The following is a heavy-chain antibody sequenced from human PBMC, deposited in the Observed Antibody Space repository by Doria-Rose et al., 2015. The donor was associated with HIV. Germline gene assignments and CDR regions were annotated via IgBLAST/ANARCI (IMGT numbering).Heavy chain of an antibody. CDR3: ARIKSSRWYHKYYFDF. CDR1: GVSLSSPGMG. V-gene: IGHV2-26*01. CDR2: IFSDDER. J-gene: IGHJ4*02. Sequence: QVTLKESGPVLVKPTETLTLTCTVSGVSLSSPGMGASWIRQPPGKALEWLANIFSDDERSYKTSLKSRLTISRGTSKSLVFLTMTDMDPVDTATYYCARIKSSRWYHKYYFDFWGQGTLVIVSA. D-gene: IGHD6-13*01.